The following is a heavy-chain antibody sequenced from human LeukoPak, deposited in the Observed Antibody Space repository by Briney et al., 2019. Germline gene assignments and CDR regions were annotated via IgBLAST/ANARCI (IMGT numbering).Heavy chain of an antibody. CDR2: IFGSGCSP. Sequence: GGSLRLSCEASGFTFGSHAMCWVRQAPGKGLEWVAGIFGSGCSPHYADPVKGRFTISRDNSRNTLYLQINSLRAEDTAVYYCGKTAVGYSCGQKPAWHVDYWGRGNLVTVSS. V-gene: IGHV3-23*01. J-gene: IGHJ4*02. CDR3: GKTAVGYSCGQKPAWHVDY. D-gene: IGHD5-18*01. CDR1: GFTFGSHA.